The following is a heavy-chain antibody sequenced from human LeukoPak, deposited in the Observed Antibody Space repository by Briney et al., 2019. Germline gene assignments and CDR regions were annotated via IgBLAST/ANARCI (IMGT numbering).Heavy chain of an antibody. CDR1: GYTFTSYG. Sequence: APVKVSCKASGYTFTSYGISWVRQAPGQGLEWMGWISAYNGNTNYAQKLQGRVTMTTDTSTSTVYMELRSLRSDDTAVYYCASFAGGYYGSGSYCNSPNDYWGQGTLVTVSS. CDR2: ISAYNGNT. J-gene: IGHJ4*02. V-gene: IGHV1-18*01. CDR3: ASFAGGYYGSGSYCNSPNDY. D-gene: IGHD3-10*01.